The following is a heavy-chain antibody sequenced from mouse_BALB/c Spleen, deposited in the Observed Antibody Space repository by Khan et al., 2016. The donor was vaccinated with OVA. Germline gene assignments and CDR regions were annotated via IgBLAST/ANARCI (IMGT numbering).Heavy chain of an antibody. Sequence: QIQLVQSGPELKKPGKTVKISCKASGYTFTNYGMNWVKQAPGKDLKWMGWIDTYTGEPTYADDFKGRFAFSLETSATTAYLQINNLKNEDTATYFCARVLWLRPYYYAMDYWGQGTSVTVSS. CDR1: GYTFTNYG. J-gene: IGHJ4*01. CDR3: ARVLWLRPYYYAMDY. D-gene: IGHD2-2*01. V-gene: IGHV9-3-1*01. CDR2: IDTYTGEP.